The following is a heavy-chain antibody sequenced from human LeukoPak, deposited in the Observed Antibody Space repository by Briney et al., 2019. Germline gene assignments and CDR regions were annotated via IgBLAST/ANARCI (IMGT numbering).Heavy chain of an antibody. D-gene: IGHD6-13*01. CDR2: ISPTGSTT. CDR3: ARGPSSNWSGLDF. V-gene: IGHV3-74*01. CDR1: GFTFSSNY. J-gene: IGHJ4*02. Sequence: PGGSLRLSCAASGFTFSSNYMSWARQLPGKGLVWVSRISPTGSTTSYADSVKGRFTVSRDNAKNTLYLQVNNLRAEDTAVYYCARGPSSNWSGLDFWGQGTLLTVSS.